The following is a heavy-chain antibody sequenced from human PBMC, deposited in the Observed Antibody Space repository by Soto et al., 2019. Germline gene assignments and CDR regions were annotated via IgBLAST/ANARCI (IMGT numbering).Heavy chain of an antibody. CDR3: ARDRRSYSDSFDY. CDR1: GESFSGYY. V-gene: IGHV4-34*01. CDR2: INHSGST. Sequence: QVQLQQWGAGLLKPSETLSLTCAVYGESFSGYYWTWIRQPPGKGLEWFGEINHSGSTNYNTSLKSRVTISEDTSKNQFSLKLSSVTAADTAVYYCARDRRSYSDSFDYWGQGTLVTVSS. D-gene: IGHD1-26*01. J-gene: IGHJ4*02.